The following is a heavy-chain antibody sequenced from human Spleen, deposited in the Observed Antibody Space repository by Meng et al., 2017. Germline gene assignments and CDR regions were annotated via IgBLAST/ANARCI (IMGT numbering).Heavy chain of an antibody. CDR1: GYNFPDYY. CDR3: ASYDSSGYDVYDAFDI. J-gene: IGHJ3*02. V-gene: IGHV1-2*06. CDR2: INPKSGDT. Sequence: ASVKVSCKPSGYNFPDYYIHWVRRAPGQGLEWMGRINPKSGDTHYAQKFQARVTMTGDTSISTAYMELSGLRSDDTAVYYCASYDSSGYDVYDAFDIWGQGTMVTVSS. D-gene: IGHD3-22*01.